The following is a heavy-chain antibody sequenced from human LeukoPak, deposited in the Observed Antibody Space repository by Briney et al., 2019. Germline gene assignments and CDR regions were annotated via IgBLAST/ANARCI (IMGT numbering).Heavy chain of an antibody. D-gene: IGHD3-16*01. Sequence: PGGSLGLSRAASGFIFSTYAMCWVRQAPGKGLEWVSGISGSGGSTYYADSVKGRFTISRDNSKNTLYLQVNSLRAEDTAVYYCAKSRGPNTFGGVHDYWGQGTLVTVSS. J-gene: IGHJ4*02. CDR1: GFIFSTYA. V-gene: IGHV3-23*01. CDR2: ISGSGGST. CDR3: AKSRGPNTFGGVHDY.